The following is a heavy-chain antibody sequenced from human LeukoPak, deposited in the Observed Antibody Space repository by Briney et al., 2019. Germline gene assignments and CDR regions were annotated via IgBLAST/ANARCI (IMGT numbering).Heavy chain of an antibody. CDR2: INQDGSEK. J-gene: IGHJ4*02. CDR1: GFTVSSYA. CDR3: ARDSLAYCGGDCYSTLFDY. D-gene: IGHD2-21*02. V-gene: IGHV3-7*01. Sequence: GGSLRLSCAASGFTVSSYAMSWVRQAPGKGLQWVANINQDGSEKHYVDSVKGRFTISRDNAENSLYLQMNSLRAEDTAVYYCARDSLAYCGGDCYSTLFDYWGQGTLLTVSS.